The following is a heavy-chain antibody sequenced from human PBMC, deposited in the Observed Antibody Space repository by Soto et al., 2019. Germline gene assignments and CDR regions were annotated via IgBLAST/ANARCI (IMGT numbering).Heavy chain of an antibody. J-gene: IGHJ6*02. V-gene: IGHV4-59*08. CDR3: ARARGAVAPYYYYGMDV. CDR1: GGSISSYY. CDR2: IYYSGST. Sequence: PSETLSLTCTVSGGSISSYYWSWIRQPPGKGLEWIGYIYYSGSTNYNPSLKSRVTISVDTSKNQFSLKLSSVTAADTAVYYCARARGAVAPYYYYGMDVWGQGTTVTVS. D-gene: IGHD6-19*01.